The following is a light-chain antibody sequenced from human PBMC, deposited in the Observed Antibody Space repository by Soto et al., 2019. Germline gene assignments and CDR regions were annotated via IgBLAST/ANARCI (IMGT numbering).Light chain of an antibody. V-gene: IGKV1-12*01. CDR2: AAS. CDR3: QQANSYPFT. J-gene: IGKJ3*01. Sequence: DIQMTQSPSYVSASIGDRVTITCRASQGIRSWLAWYQQKPGKAPKLLIYAASSLQSGVPSRFSGSGPGTDCTLTISSLQPEDFATYFCQQANSYPFTFGPGTKVDVK. CDR1: QGIRSW.